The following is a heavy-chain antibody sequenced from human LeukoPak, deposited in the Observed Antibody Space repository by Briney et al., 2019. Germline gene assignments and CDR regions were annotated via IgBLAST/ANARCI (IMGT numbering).Heavy chain of an antibody. CDR2: IIPIFGTA. V-gene: IGHV1-69*13. CDR3: ARDNYYYDSSGPQYFDY. D-gene: IGHD3-22*01. J-gene: IGHJ4*02. Sequence: SVKVSCKASGGTFIRYAISWVRQAPGQGLEWMGGIIPIFGTANYAQKFQGRVTITADESTSTAYMELSSLRSEDTAVYYCARDNYYYDSSGPQYFDYWGQGTLVTVSS. CDR1: GGTFIRYA.